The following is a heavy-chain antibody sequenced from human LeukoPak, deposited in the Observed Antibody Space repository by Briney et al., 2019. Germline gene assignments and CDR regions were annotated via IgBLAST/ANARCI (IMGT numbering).Heavy chain of an antibody. CDR2: FDPEDGET. Sequence: ASVKVSCKVSGYTLTELSMHWVRQAPGKGLEWMGGFDPEDGETIYAQKFPGRVTMTEDTSTDTAYMELSSLRSEDTAVYYCATDYYGSVKRGYYYGMDVWGQGTTVTVSS. V-gene: IGHV1-24*01. CDR3: ATDYYGSVKRGYYYGMDV. CDR1: GYTLTELS. J-gene: IGHJ6*02. D-gene: IGHD3-10*01.